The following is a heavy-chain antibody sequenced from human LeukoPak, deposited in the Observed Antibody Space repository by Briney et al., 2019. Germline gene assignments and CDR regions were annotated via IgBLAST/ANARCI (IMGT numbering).Heavy chain of an antibody. D-gene: IGHD3-3*01. Sequence: GGSLRLSCAVSGFTFSDFWMTWVRQAPGKGLEWVSFISDVGTNILYADSVKGRFTISRNNTMHSSQQQMTSLAAEDTAVYYCGRQDTARLGVDLTPFWWLVCWGRGSLVSVCS. CDR1: GFTFSDFW. CDR2: ISDVGTNI. CDR3: GRQDTARLGVDLTPFWWLVC. J-gene: IGHJ2*01. V-gene: IGHV3-21*05.